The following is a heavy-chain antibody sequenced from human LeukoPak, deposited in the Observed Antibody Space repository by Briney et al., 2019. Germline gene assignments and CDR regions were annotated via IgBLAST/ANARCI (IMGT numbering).Heavy chain of an antibody. D-gene: IGHD3/OR15-3a*01. CDR2: ISSDGSII. Sequence: PGGSLRLSCAASGFTFSDYFMSWIRQAPGKGLQRVSYISSDGSIIKYADSVKGRLTISRDNAKNSLYLQMTSLRAEDTAVYYCARGSFGPGRPVYWGQGTLVTVSS. J-gene: IGHJ4*02. CDR1: GFTFSDYF. V-gene: IGHV3-11*01. CDR3: ARGSFGPGRPVY.